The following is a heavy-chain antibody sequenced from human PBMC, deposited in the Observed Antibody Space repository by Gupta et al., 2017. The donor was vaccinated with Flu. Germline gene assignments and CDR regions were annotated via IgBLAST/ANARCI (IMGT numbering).Heavy chain of an antibody. CDR1: GCKFSDFA. Sequence: EVQLLQSGGGFVQPGGSLRLSCAASGCKFSDFAMNWVRQIPGQGLECVATMSATGSNSYYALSVRGRFSISRDNSRNILSLHMNSLTDADAAVYYCAKDIMPRTREAPVGYYGMDVWGQGT. V-gene: IGHV3-23*01. CDR3: AKDIMPRTREAPVGYYGMDV. J-gene: IGHJ6*02. CDR2: MSATGSNS. D-gene: IGHD1-26*01.